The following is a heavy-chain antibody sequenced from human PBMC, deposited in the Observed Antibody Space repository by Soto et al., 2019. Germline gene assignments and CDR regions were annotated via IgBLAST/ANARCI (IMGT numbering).Heavy chain of an antibody. CDR3: ARDFDY. CDR2: TYYSGST. J-gene: IGHJ4*02. CDR1: GGSVSSGSYY. Sequence: QVQLQESGPGLVKPSETLSLTCTVSGGSVSSGSYYWSWIRQPPGKGLEWIGYTYYSGSTNYNPSPTGRGPLSVDTSKSQFSLKLSSVTAADTAVYYCARDFDYWGQGTLVTVSS. V-gene: IGHV4-61*01.